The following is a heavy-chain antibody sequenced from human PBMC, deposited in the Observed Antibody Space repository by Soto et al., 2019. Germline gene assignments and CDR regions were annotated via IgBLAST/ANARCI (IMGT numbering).Heavy chain of an antibody. V-gene: IGHV3-23*01. CDR1: GFTFSSYA. D-gene: IGHD2-15*01. Sequence: EVQLLESGGGLVQPGGSLRLSCAASGFTFSSYAMSWVRQAPGKGLEWVSAISGSGGSTYYADSVKGRFTISRDNSKNTLYLQMNSLGAEDTAVYYCAKLAHIVVVVAATRPDWYFDLWGRGTLVTVSS. CDR3: AKLAHIVVVVAATRPDWYFDL. CDR2: ISGSGGST. J-gene: IGHJ2*01.